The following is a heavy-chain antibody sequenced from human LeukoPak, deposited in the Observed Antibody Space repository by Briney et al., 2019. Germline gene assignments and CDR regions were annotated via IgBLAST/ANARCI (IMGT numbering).Heavy chain of an antibody. D-gene: IGHD3-22*01. J-gene: IGHJ4*02. Sequence: PSETLSLTCTVSGGSISTYYWSWIRQPPGKGLEWIGYIYYSGSTNYNPSLKSRVTISVDTSKSQFSLKLSSVTAADTAVYYCARSYYYDSSGSFYYWGQGTLVTVSS. CDR1: GGSISTYY. V-gene: IGHV4-59*01. CDR3: ARSYYYDSSGSFYY. CDR2: IYYSGST.